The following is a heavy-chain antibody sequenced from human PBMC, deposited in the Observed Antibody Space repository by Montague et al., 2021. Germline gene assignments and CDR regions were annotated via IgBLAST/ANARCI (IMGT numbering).Heavy chain of an antibody. J-gene: IGHJ4*02. Sequence: SETLSLTCAVYGGSFSSYYWSWIRQSPGRGLGWMWEINLHGAINHSPSFKIQVPFPVSTAENQFSPNLNSVNAADTAIYYCASGRGLWKIAVDAGVIPHLDYWGQGTLVTGSS. CDR1: GGSFSSYY. D-gene: IGHD3-10*01. CDR2: INLHGAI. V-gene: IGHV4-34*01. CDR3: ASGRGLWKIAVDAGVIPHLDY.